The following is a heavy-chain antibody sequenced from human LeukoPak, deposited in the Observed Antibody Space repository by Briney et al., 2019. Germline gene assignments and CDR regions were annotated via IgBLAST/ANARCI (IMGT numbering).Heavy chain of an antibody. CDR2: ISGSGGST. CDR3: AKDQRQWLPSPYYFDY. CDR1: GFTFSSYA. Sequence: GGSLRLSCAASGFTFSSYAMSWVRQAPGKGLEWVSAISGSGGSTYYADSVKGRFTISRDNSKNTLYLQMNSLRAEDTAVYYCAKDQRQWLPSPYYFDYWGQGTLVTVSS. D-gene: IGHD6-19*01. J-gene: IGHJ4*02. V-gene: IGHV3-23*01.